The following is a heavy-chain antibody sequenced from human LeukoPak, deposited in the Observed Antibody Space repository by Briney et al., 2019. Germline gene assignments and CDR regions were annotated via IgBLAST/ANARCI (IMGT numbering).Heavy chain of an antibody. J-gene: IGHJ5*02. D-gene: IGHD4-11*01. CDR1: GFTFSSYA. CDR2: ISYDGSNK. Sequence: PGRSLRLSCAASGFTFSSYAMHWVRQAPGKGLEWVAVISYDGSNKYYADSVKGRFTISRDNSKNTLYLQMSSLRAEDTAVYYCARDKYSNSGNNWFDPWGQGTLVTVSS. CDR3: ARDKYSNSGNNWFDP. V-gene: IGHV3-30*04.